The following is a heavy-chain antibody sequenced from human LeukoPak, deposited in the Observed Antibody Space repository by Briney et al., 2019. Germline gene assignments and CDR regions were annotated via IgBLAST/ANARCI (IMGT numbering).Heavy chain of an antibody. Sequence: GGSLRLSCAASGFTFSSYWMNWVRQAPGKGLEWVSSISSSSSYIYYADSVKGRFAISRDNAKNSLYLQMNSLRAEDTAVYYCARDWEYSSSYFDYWGQGTLVTVSS. V-gene: IGHV3-21*01. CDR2: ISSSSSYI. J-gene: IGHJ4*02. D-gene: IGHD6-6*01. CDR1: GFTFSSYW. CDR3: ARDWEYSSSYFDY.